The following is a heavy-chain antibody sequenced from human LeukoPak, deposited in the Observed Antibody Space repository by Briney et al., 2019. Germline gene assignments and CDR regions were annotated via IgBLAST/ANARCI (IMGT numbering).Heavy chain of an antibody. CDR1: GGSISSYY. CDR3: AKDGGLLYYYMDV. CDR2: IYYSGST. V-gene: IGHV4-59*01. D-gene: IGHD3-10*01. Sequence: SETLSLTCTVSGGSISSYYWSWIRQPPGKGLEWIGYIYYSGSTNYNPSLKSRVTISVDTSKNQFSLKLSSVTAADTAVYYCAKDGGLLYYYMDVWGKGTTGTVSS. J-gene: IGHJ6*03.